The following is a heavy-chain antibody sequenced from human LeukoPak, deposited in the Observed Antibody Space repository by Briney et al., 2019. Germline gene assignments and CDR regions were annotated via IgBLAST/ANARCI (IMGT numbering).Heavy chain of an antibody. CDR1: GFTFSIYA. CDR2: ISGSGGTA. D-gene: IGHD3-22*01. V-gene: IGHV3-23*01. Sequence: GGSLRLTCAASGFTFSIYAMSWVRQAPGKGLEWVSAISGSGGTAYYADSVKGRFTISRDNSKNTLYLQMNSLRAEDTAVYYCAKKGYYDGSGYYMYYFDHWGQGTLVTVSS. CDR3: AKKGYYDGSGYYMYYFDH. J-gene: IGHJ4*02.